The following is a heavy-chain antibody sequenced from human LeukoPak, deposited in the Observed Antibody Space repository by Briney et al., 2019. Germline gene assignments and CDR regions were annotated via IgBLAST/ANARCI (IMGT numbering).Heavy chain of an antibody. CDR2: ISAYNGNT. CDR1: GYTFTSYY. CDR3: ARATVVVAAYDY. V-gene: IGHV1-18*04. J-gene: IGHJ4*02. D-gene: IGHD2-15*01. Sequence: ASVKVSCKASGYTFTSYYMHWVRQAPGQGLEWMGWISAYNGNTNYAQKLQGRVTMTTDTSTSTAYMELRSLRSDDTAVYYCARATVVVAAYDYWGQGTLVTVSS.